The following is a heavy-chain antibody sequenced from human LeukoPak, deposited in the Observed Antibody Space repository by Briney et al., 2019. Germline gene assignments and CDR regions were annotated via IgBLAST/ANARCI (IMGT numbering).Heavy chain of an antibody. CDR1: GGTFSSYA. J-gene: IGHJ6*02. Sequence: SVKVSCKASGGTFSSYAISWVQQAPGQGLEWMGRIIPIFGIANYAQKFQGRVTITADKSTSTAYMELSSLRSEDTAVYYCASSRRPGSTAQYYYYYYGMDVWGQGTTVTVSS. D-gene: IGHD6-13*01. CDR2: IIPIFGIA. V-gene: IGHV1-69*04. CDR3: ASSRRPGSTAQYYYYYYGMDV.